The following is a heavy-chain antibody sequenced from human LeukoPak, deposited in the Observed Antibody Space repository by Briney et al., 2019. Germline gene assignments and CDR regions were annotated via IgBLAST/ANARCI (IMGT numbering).Heavy chain of an antibody. Sequence: GGSLRLSCAASGFTFSSYWMHWVRQAPGKGLVWVSRINSDGSSTSYADSVKGRFTISRDNAKNTLYLQMNSLRAEDTAVYYCARVTWATLYYYYMDVWGKGTTVTVSS. V-gene: IGHV3-74*01. CDR2: INSDGSST. D-gene: IGHD5-24*01. J-gene: IGHJ6*03. CDR1: GFTFSSYW. CDR3: ARVTWATLYYYYMDV.